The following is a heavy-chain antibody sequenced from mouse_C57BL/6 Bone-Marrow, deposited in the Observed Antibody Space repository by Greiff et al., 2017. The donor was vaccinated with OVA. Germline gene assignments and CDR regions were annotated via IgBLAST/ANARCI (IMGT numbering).Heavy chain of an antibody. CDR2: ISPSSGYT. CDR3: ARWYYAMDY. Sequence: VKLQESGAELAKPGASVKLSCKASGYTFTSYWMPWVKQRPGQGLEWIGYISPSSGYTKYNQKVKDKATLTADKSSSTVYMQLSSLTYEDSAVYYCARWYYAMDYWGQGTSVTVSS. V-gene: IGHV1-7*01. J-gene: IGHJ4*01. CDR1: GYTFTSYW.